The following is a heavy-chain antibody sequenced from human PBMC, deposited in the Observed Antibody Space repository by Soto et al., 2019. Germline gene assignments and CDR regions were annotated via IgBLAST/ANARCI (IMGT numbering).Heavy chain of an antibody. CDR3: AKDQRGGVVPAATYYFDY. D-gene: IGHD2-2*01. CDR1: GFTFSSYA. CDR2: ISGSGGST. Sequence: GGSLRLSCAASGFTFSSYAMSWVRQAPGKGLEWVSAISGSGGSTYYADSVKGRFTISRDNSKNTLYLQMNSLRAEDTAVYYCAKDQRGGVVPAATYYFDYWGQGTLVTVSS. J-gene: IGHJ4*02. V-gene: IGHV3-23*01.